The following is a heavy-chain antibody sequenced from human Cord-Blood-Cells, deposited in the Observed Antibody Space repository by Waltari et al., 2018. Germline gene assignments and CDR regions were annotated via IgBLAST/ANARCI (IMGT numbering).Heavy chain of an antibody. J-gene: IGHJ4*02. CDR1: GFTFSSYS. CDR3: ARDRGGGSVDY. Sequence: EVQLVESGGGLVQPGGSLRLSCAASGFTFSSYSMNWVRQAPGKGLVWVSYISSSSRTIDYADSVKGRFTISRDNAKNSLYLQMNSLRAEDTAVYYCARDRGGGSVDYWGQGTLVTVSS. V-gene: IGHV3-48*01. CDR2: ISSSSRTI. D-gene: IGHD5-12*01.